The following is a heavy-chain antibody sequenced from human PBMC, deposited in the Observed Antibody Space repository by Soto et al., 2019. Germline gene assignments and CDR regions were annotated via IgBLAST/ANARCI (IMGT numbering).Heavy chain of an antibody. CDR1: GYTLAELS. V-gene: IGHV1-24*01. J-gene: IGHJ4*02. D-gene: IGHD3-22*01. Sequence: GASVKVSCKVSGYTLAELSMHWVRQAPGKGLEWMGGFDPEDGETIYAQKFQGRVTMTEDTSTDTAYMELSSLRSEDTAVYYCATPYYDKMGSFDHWGQGTLVTVSS. CDR2: FDPEDGET. CDR3: ATPYYDKMGSFDH.